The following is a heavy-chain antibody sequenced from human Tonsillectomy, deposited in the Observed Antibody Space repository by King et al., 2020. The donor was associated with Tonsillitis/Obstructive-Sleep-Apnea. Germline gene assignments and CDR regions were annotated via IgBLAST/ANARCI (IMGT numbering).Heavy chain of an antibody. D-gene: IGHD6-13*01. CDR1: GGSISSYY. V-gene: IGHV4-59*01. CDR2: IYYSGST. Sequence: VQLQESGPGLVKPSETLSLTCTVSGGSISSYYWSWIRQPPGKGLEWIGYIYYSGSTNYNPSLKSRVTISVDTSKNQFSLKLSSVTAAGTAVYYCARGYSSSWGGWFDPWGQGTLVTVSS. J-gene: IGHJ5*02. CDR3: ARGYSSSWGGWFDP.